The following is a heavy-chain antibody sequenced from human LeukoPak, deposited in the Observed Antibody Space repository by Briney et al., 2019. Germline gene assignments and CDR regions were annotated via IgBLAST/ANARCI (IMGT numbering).Heavy chain of an antibody. CDR2: ISGDGRST. D-gene: IGHD3-9*01. CDR3: AKSEAYDFDWLLYFDY. J-gene: IGHJ4*02. Sequence: PGGSLRLSCAASGFTFSSYPMTWVRQAPGKGLEWVSSISGDGRSTYYADSVKGRFTISRDNSKNTLYLQMNSLRAEDTAVYYCAKSEAYDFDWLLYFDYWGQGTLVTVSS. CDR1: GFTFSSYP. V-gene: IGHV3-23*01.